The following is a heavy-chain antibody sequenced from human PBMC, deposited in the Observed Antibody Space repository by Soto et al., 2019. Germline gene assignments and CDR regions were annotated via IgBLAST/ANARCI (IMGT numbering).Heavy chain of an antibody. CDR2: ISGSGGST. CDR1: GFTFSTYA. V-gene: IGHV3-23*01. D-gene: IGHD2-15*01. J-gene: IGHJ3*02. Sequence: GGSLRLSCAASGFTFSTYAMSWVRQAPGKGLEWVSAISGSGGSTYYADSVKGRFTISRDNSKNTLYLQMNSLRAEDTAVYYCAKGDELLGYCSGGSCYEGAFDISGQGTMVTVSS. CDR3: AKGDELLGYCSGGSCYEGAFDI.